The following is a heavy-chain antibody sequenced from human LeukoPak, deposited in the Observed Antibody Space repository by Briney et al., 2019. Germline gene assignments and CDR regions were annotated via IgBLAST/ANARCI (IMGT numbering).Heavy chain of an antibody. Sequence: PGGSLRLSCAASGFTFSSYAMSWVRQAPGKGLEWVSAISGSGGSTYYADSVKGRFTISRDNSKNTLYLQMNSLRAEDTAVYYCAKIDLIVVVVAAGGPLDYWGQGTLVTVSS. CDR1: GFTFSSYA. J-gene: IGHJ4*02. CDR3: AKIDLIVVVVAAGGPLDY. D-gene: IGHD2-15*01. CDR2: ISGSGGST. V-gene: IGHV3-23*01.